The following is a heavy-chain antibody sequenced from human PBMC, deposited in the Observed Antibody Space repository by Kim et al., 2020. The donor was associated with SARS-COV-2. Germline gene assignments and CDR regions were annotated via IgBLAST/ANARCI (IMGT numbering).Heavy chain of an antibody. CDR1: GFTFSSYG. CDR3: AKEGYYGSGSFPDY. V-gene: IGHV3-30*18. J-gene: IGHJ4*02. D-gene: IGHD3-10*01. CDR2: ISYDGSTE. Sequence: GGSLRLSCAASGFTFSSYGMHWVRQAPGRGLEWVGVISYDGSTEFYAASVKGRFTISRDSSKNTLYLQMNSLRAEDTAVYYCAKEGYYGSGSFPDYWGQGTLVTVSS.